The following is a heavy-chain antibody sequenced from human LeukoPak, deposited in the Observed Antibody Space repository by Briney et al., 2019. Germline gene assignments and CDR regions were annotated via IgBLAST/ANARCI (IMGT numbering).Heavy chain of an antibody. J-gene: IGHJ5*02. CDR3: ARGGASSEWFDP. D-gene: IGHD6-25*01. CDR2: IHSSGTT. Sequence: PSETLSLTCTVSGDSISGYYWSWIRQPPGKGLEWIAFIHSSGTTNYNPSLKSRVSISVDTSNNQFSLNVNSVTAADTAVYYCARGGASSEWFDPWGQGTWSPSPQ. V-gene: IGHV4-59*01. CDR1: GDSISGYY.